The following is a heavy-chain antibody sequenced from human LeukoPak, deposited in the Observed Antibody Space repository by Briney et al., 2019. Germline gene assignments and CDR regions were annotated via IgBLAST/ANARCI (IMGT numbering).Heavy chain of an antibody. Sequence: PSETLSLTCTVSGGSISSSSYYWGWIRQPPGKGLEYIGSICYSGSTYYNPSLRSRGTISVDTSKNQFSLKLSSVTAADTAVYYCARGHYDSSGYYWFDPWGQGTLVTVSS. D-gene: IGHD3-22*01. J-gene: IGHJ5*02. CDR1: GGSISSSSYY. V-gene: IGHV4-39*01. CDR3: ARGHYDSSGYYWFDP. CDR2: ICYSGST.